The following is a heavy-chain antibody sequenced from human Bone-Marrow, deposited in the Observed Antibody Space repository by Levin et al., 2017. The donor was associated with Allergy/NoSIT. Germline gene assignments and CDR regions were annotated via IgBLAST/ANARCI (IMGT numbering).Heavy chain of an antibody. CDR1: GFTFSDYA. CDR2: ISGTGSRT. V-gene: IGHV3-23*01. D-gene: IGHD3-22*01. J-gene: IGHJ5*02. CDR3: AKGLELVVIITTFLDH. Sequence: GESLKISCKASGFTFSDYAMSWVRQTPGKGLEWVSSISGTGSRTHYADTVKGRFTISRDNSQNMLYLQMDSLRAEDTAVYYCAKGLELVVIITTFLDHWGQGTLVTASS.